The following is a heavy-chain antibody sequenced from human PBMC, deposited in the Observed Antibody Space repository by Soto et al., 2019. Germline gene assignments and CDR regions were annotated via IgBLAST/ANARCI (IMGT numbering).Heavy chain of an antibody. CDR2: IYYSGST. Sequence: QVQLQESGPGLVKPSQTLSLTCTVSGGSINSGDYYWSWIRQPPGKGLEWIGHIYYSGSTYYNPSLKRRVTISADMSENQFSLKLSSVTAADTAVYFCARCGFTYGSYYWGQGTLVTVSS. V-gene: IGHV4-30-4*01. J-gene: IGHJ4*02. CDR3: ARCGFTYGSYY. CDR1: GGSINSGDYY. D-gene: IGHD5-18*01.